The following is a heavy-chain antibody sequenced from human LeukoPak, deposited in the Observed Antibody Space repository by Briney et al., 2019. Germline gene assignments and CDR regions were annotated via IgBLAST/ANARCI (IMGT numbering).Heavy chain of an antibody. D-gene: IGHD1-26*01. V-gene: IGHV3-23*01. J-gene: IGHJ4*02. Sequence: GGSLSFSCSASGFTFRTYDMTWDRQAPGKGLDWVSGISASGGTTYYADSVKGRFTISRDNSKNTVYLQMNSLRAEDTAVYYCARDSASNALDYWGQG. CDR2: ISASGGTT. CDR1: GFTFRTYD. CDR3: ARDSASNALDY.